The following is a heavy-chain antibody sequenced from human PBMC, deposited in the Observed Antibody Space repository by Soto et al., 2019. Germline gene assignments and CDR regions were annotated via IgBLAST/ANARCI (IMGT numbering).Heavy chain of an antibody. CDR3: ATSYYYDSSGYYRLGRFDY. CDR1: GGTIGSYA. J-gene: IGHJ4*02. V-gene: IGHV1-24*01. D-gene: IGHD3-22*01. Sequence: ASVKVSCKASGGTIGSYASSWVRQAHGQGLEWMGGFDPEDGETIYAQKFQGRVTMTEDTSTDTAYMELSSLRSEDTAVYYCATSYYYDSSGYYRLGRFDYWGQGTLVTVSS. CDR2: FDPEDGET.